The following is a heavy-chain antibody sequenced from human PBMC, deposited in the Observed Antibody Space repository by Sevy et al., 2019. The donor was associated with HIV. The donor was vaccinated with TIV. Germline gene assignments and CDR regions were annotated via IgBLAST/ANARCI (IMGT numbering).Heavy chain of an antibody. CDR3: ARFAVAGTGYYGMDV. J-gene: IGHJ6*02. V-gene: IGHV1-18*01. Sequence: ASVKVSCKASGYTFTSYGISWVRQAPGQGLEWMGWISAYNGNTNYAQKLQGRVTMTTDTSTSTAYMELRSLRSDDTAVYYSARFAVAGTGYYGMDVWGQGTTVTVSS. CDR2: ISAYNGNT. CDR1: GYTFTSYG. D-gene: IGHD6-19*01.